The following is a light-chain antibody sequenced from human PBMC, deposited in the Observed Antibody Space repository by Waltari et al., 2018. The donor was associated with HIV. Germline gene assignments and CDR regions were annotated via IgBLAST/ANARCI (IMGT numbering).Light chain of an antibody. CDR1: QSISTW. Sequence: DIQMTQSPSALSASVGDRVTITCRASQSISTWLAWYQQKPGKAPNLLIYQASSLKDGVPSRFGGSGSETEFTLTITGLQPDDFATYYCQQSSGYPYTFGQGTKLEIK. CDR3: QQSSGYPYT. CDR2: QAS. V-gene: IGKV1-5*03. J-gene: IGKJ2*01.